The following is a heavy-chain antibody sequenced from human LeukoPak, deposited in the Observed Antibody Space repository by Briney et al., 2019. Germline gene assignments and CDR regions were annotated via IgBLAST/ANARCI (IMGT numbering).Heavy chain of an antibody. D-gene: IGHD6-19*01. CDR2: ITGSGDST. J-gene: IGHJ4*02. CDR3: AFGPHQQWLLADY. V-gene: IGHV3-23*01. CDR1: GVSFSSYA. Sequence: PRGSLRLSCAVSGVSFSSYAVGWVRQTPGKGLQLVSTITGSGDSTFYADSVNGRFTVSRDNSKNTLYLQMSSLRADDTALYYCAFGPHQQWLLADYWGQGTLVTVSS.